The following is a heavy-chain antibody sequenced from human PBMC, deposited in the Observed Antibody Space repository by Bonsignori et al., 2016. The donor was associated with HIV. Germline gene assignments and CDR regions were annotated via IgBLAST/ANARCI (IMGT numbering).Heavy chain of an antibody. D-gene: IGHD1-26*01. CDR2: INPIFHTT. Sequence: QVQLVQSGAEVKTPGSSVQVACKFSGGTFNAFAFCWVRQAPGQGLEWMGGINPIFHTTDYAQKFQDRVAISADESTNTVHLHLSRLTGEDTAIYYCVREGWELGPHWGQGTLVTVVL. J-gene: IGHJ4*02. CDR3: VREGWELGPH. CDR1: GGTFNAFA. V-gene: IGHV1-69*01.